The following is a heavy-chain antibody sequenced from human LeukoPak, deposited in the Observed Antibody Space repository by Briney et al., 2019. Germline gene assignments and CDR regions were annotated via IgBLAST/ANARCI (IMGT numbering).Heavy chain of an antibody. J-gene: IGHJ4*02. CDR1: GFPFSTFG. D-gene: IGHD3-10*01. CDR3: VRDVGHFDSGTSYFDY. V-gene: IGHV3-33*01. Sequence: GTSLRLSCAASGFPFSTFGFHWVRRAPGKGPEGVALIWHDGSKTYYADSVKGRFTNSRDDSKSTLYLQMNSLRVEDTAVYYCVRDVGHFDSGTSYFDYWGQGTLVIVSS. CDR2: IWHDGSKT.